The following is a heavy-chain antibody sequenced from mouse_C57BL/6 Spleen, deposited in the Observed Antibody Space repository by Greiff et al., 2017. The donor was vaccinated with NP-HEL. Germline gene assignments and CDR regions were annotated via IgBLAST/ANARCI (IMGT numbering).Heavy chain of an antibody. J-gene: IGHJ3*01. D-gene: IGHD2-5*01. CDR1: GYAFSSYW. V-gene: IGHV1-80*01. CDR2: IYPGDGDT. Sequence: VQLQQSGAELVKPGASVKISCKASGYAFSSYWMNWVKQRPGKGLEWIGQIYPGDGDTNYNGKFKGKATLTADKSSSTAYMQLSSLTSEDSAVYFCARRGYYSNYEEFAYWGQGTLVTVSA. CDR3: ARRGYYSNYEEFAY.